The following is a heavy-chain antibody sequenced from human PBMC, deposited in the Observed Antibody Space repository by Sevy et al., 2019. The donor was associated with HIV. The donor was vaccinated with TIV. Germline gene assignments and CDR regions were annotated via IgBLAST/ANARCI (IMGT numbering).Heavy chain of an antibody. Sequence: GGSLRLSCAASGFTFSNYAMSWVRQAPGKGLEWVATFSFGCGKINHADSVKGRFTISRDNSKNTLYLQMNSLRAEDTAVYCCAREGCSRPHDYWGQGTLVTVSS. V-gene: IGHV3-23*01. CDR2: FSFGCGKI. CDR1: GFTFSNYA. CDR3: AREGCSRPHDY. J-gene: IGHJ4*02. D-gene: IGHD2-2*01.